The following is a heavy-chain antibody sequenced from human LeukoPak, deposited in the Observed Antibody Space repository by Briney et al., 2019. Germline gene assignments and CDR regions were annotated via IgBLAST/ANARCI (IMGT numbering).Heavy chain of an antibody. CDR2: ISNSGSNR. Sequence: PGGSLRLSCAASGFTFSSYEMNWVRQAPGKGLEWVSYISNSGSNRYYADSVKGRFTISRDNAKNSVYLQMNSLRAEDTAVYYCARDRWGYSYGGDWGQGTLVTVSS. CDR3: ARDRWGYSYGGD. D-gene: IGHD5-18*01. CDR1: GFTFSSYE. V-gene: IGHV3-48*03. J-gene: IGHJ4*02.